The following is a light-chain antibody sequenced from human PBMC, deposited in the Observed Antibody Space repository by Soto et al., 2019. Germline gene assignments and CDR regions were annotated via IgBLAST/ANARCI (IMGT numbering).Light chain of an antibody. Sequence: EIVLTQSPGTLSLSPGEGATLSCRASQTVSSSFLAWYQQNAGQAPRLLIYGASRRATGIPYRFSGSGSGTDFTLTITRLEPEDFAVYYCQQYGSSPGTFGQGTKVEIK. CDR2: GAS. V-gene: IGKV3-20*01. CDR1: QTVSSSF. J-gene: IGKJ1*01. CDR3: QQYGSSPGT.